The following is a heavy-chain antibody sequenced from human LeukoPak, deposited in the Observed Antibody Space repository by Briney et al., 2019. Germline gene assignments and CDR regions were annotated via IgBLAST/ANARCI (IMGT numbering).Heavy chain of an antibody. V-gene: IGHV3-7*03. CDR3: ARDYNYCPADS. J-gene: IGHJ4*02. CDR1: GFTFSNFW. Sequence: GGSLRLSCTVSGFTFSNFWMTWVRQTPGKGLEWVANIRGNGNDKNYVDSVKGRFTISRDNAKNSFYLQMNSLGADDTAVYYCARDYNYCPADSWGQGTLVTVSS. CDR2: IRGNGNDK. D-gene: IGHD3-22*01.